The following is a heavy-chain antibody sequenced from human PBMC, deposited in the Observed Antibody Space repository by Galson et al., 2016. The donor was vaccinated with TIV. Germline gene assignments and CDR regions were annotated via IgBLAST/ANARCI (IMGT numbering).Heavy chain of an antibody. CDR2: TFYRSKWYN. D-gene: IGHD3-16*01. V-gene: IGHV6-1*01. CDR1: GDSVSSNSAA. Sequence: CAISGDSVSSNSAAWTWLRQSPSRGLEWLGRTFYRSKWYNDYAPSVKSRITINPDTSKNQFSLQPNSVTPEDTAVYYCARATPSVFGIIMTLDSWGQGTLVTVSS. J-gene: IGHJ4*02. CDR3: ARATPSVFGIIMTLDS.